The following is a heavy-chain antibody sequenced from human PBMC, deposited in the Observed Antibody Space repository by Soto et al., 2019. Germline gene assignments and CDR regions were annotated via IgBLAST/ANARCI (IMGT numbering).Heavy chain of an antibody. CDR3: ARGGGTILAPLP. CDR1: GYTFTGYF. J-gene: IGHJ5*02. Sequence: ASVKVSCKASGYTFTGYFMHWVRQAPGQGLEWMGWINPNSGATKYAQKLQGRVTLSRDTSISTAYMELSGLRSDDTAVYYCARGGGTILAPLPWGQGTLVTVSS. V-gene: IGHV1-2*02. D-gene: IGHD3-3*01. CDR2: INPNSGAT.